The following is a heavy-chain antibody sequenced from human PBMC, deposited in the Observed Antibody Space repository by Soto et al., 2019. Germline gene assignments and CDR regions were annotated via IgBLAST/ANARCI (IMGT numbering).Heavy chain of an antibody. CDR1: GGSISSYY. J-gene: IGHJ4*02. CDR2: IYYSGST. V-gene: IGHV4-59*01. CDR3: ARSPYYSNFDY. Sequence: SETLSLTCTVSGGSISSYYWSWIRQPPGKGLEWIGYIYYSGSTNYNPSLKSRVTISVDTSKNQFSLKLSSVTAADTAVYYCARSPYYSNFDYWGQGTLVTFSS. D-gene: IGHD4-4*01.